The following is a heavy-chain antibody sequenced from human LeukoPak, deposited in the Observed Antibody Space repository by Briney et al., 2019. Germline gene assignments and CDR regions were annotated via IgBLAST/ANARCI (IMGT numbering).Heavy chain of an antibody. D-gene: IGHD3-16*01. V-gene: IGHV4-59*04. J-gene: IGHJ3*02. CDR1: GGSISSYY. CDR3: ARGARPPQDAFDI. CDR2: IYYSGST. Sequence: SETLSLTCTVSGGSISSYYWSWIRQPPGKGLEWIGYIYYSGSTYYNPSLKSRVTISVDTSKNQFSLKLSSVTAADTAVYYGARGARPPQDAFDIWGQGTMVTVSS.